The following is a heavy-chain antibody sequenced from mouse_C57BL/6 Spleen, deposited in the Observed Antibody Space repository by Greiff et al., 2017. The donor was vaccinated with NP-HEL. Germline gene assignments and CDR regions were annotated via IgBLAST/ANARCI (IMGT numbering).Heavy chain of an antibody. CDR1: GFTFSDYY. CDR3: ARDGGGYDDAMDY. J-gene: IGHJ4*01. CDR2: INYDGSST. Sequence: EVKVVESEGGLVQPGSSMKLSCTASGFTFSDYYMAWVRQVPEKGLEWVANINYDGSSTYYLDSLKSRFIISRDNAKNILYLQMSSLKSEDTATYYCARDGGGYDDAMDYWGQGTSVTVSS. D-gene: IGHD2-2*01. V-gene: IGHV5-16*01.